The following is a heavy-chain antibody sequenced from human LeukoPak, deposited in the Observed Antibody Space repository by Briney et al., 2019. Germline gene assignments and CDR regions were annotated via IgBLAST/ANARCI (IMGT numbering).Heavy chain of an antibody. D-gene: IGHD3-10*01. CDR3: AREDTMVRGVFDY. CDR1: GFTFSSYG. J-gene: IGHJ4*02. V-gene: IGHV3-30*03. Sequence: PGGSLRLSCAASGFTFSSYGMHWVRQAPGKGLEWVAVISYDGSNKYYADSVKGRFTISRDNSKNTLYLQMNSLRAEDTAVYYCAREDTMVRGVFDYWGQGTLVTVSS. CDR2: ISYDGSNK.